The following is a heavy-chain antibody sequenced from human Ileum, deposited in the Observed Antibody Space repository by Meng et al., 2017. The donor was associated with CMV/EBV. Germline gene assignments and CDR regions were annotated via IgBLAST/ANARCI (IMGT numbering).Heavy chain of an antibody. D-gene: IGHD6-13*01. CDR1: GGSISPYY. V-gene: IGHV4-59*01. CDR2: IYSSGST. Sequence: TCTVSGGSISPYYWSWLRQPPGKGLEWIGYIYSSGSTNYNPSLKSRLTISVDTSKNQFSLRLTPVTAADAAVYYCARGGYNRPLDYWGQGALVTVSS. CDR3: ARGGYNRPLDY. J-gene: IGHJ4*02.